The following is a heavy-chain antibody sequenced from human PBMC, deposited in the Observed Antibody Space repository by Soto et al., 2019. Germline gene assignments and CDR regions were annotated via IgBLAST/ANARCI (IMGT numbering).Heavy chain of an antibody. D-gene: IGHD1-26*01. CDR3: AKDSQWELPYYFDY. CDR1: GVTFSSYG. CDR2: LSTSGGT. V-gene: IGHV3-23*01. Sequence: PGGSLRLSCAASGVTFSSYGFSWVRRAPGKGLEWVSTLSTSGGTYYADSVKGRFTISRDNSKNTLYLQMNSLRAEDTAVYYCAKDSQWELPYYFDYWGQGTLVTVS. J-gene: IGHJ4*02.